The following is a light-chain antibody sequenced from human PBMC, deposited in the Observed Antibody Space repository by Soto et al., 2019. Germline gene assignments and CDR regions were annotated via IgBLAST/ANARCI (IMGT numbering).Light chain of an antibody. Sequence: DVQMTRPPSTLSASVGDRVTITCRASQSFRTWFAWYQQKPGKAPKLLIYKTSNLQSGVQSRFSGSGSGTEFTVTISSLQPEDFATYYCQQYNSYPYTFGQGTKVDIK. CDR2: KTS. CDR3: QQYNSYPYT. V-gene: IGKV1-5*03. CDR1: QSFRTW. J-gene: IGKJ2*01.